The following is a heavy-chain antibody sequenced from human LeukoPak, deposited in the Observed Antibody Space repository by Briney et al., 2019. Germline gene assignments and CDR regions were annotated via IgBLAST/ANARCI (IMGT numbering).Heavy chain of an antibody. Sequence: KPSETLSLTCTVSGDSISSYYWSWIRQPPGKGLEWIGYIYYSGSPNYNPSLKSRVTISVDTSKNQFSLKLRSVTAADTAVYYCARVGYYESSGYYFDYWGQGTLVTVSS. D-gene: IGHD3-22*01. CDR3: ARVGYYESSGYYFDY. J-gene: IGHJ4*02. CDR2: IYYSGSP. CDR1: GDSISSYY. V-gene: IGHV4-59*01.